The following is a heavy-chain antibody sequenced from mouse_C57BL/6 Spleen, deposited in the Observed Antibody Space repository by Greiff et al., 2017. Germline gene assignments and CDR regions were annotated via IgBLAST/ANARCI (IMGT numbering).Heavy chain of an antibody. J-gene: IGHJ4*01. D-gene: IGHD1-1*01. V-gene: IGHV1-78*01. Sequence: QVQLQQSDAELVKPGASVKISCKVSGYTFTDHTIHWMKQRPEQGLEWIGYIYPRDGSTKYNEKFKGKATLTADKSSSTAYMQLNSLTSEDSAVXFCANFYYGSRYAMDYWGQGTSVTVSS. CDR2: IYPRDGST. CDR3: ANFYYGSRYAMDY. CDR1: GYTFTDHT.